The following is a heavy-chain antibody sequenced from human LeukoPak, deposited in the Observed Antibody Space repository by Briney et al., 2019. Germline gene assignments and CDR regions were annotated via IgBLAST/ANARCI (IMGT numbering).Heavy chain of an antibody. Sequence: SGPALVKPTQTLTLTCTFSGFSLSTSGMCVSWIRQPPGKALEWLARIDWDDDKYYSTSLKTRLTISKDTSKNQVVLTMTNMDPVDTATYYCARTLQLERRGNWFDPWGQGTLVTVSS. J-gene: IGHJ5*02. V-gene: IGHV2-70*11. CDR2: IDWDDDK. CDR1: GFSLSTSGMC. D-gene: IGHD1-1*01. CDR3: ARTLQLERRGNWFDP.